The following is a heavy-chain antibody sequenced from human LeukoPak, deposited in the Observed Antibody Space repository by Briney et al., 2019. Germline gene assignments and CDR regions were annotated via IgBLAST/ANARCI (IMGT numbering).Heavy chain of an antibody. D-gene: IGHD2-15*01. CDR3: ARDHLGYCSGGSCYPDVLFDP. Sequence: PSETLSLTCTVSGGSISSYYWSWIRQPAGKGLEWIGRIYTSGSTNYNPSLKSRVTMSVDTSKNQFSLKLSSVTAADTAVYYCARDHLGYCSGGSCYPDVLFDPWGQGTLVTVSS. V-gene: IGHV4-4*07. CDR2: IYTSGST. J-gene: IGHJ5*02. CDR1: GGSISSYY.